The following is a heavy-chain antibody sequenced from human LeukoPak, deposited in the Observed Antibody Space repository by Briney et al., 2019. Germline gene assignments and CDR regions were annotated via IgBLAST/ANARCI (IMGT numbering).Heavy chain of an antibody. J-gene: IGHJ5*02. CDR1: GYTFTTYW. CDR3: ARRGDNWFDP. CDR2: IYPGDSET. D-gene: IGHD1-26*01. V-gene: IGHV5-51*01. Sequence: GESLKISCKASGYTFTTYWIAWVRQMPGKGLEWMGIIYPGDSETRYSPSFQGQVTMSVDKSITTAYLQWSSLKASDTAMYHCARRGDNWFDPWGQGTLVTVSS.